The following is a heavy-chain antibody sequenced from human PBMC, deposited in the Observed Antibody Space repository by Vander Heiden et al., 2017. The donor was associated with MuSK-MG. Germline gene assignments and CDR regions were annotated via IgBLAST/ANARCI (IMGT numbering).Heavy chain of an antibody. CDR2: ISYDGSNK. V-gene: IGHV3-30-3*01. J-gene: IGHJ3*02. CDR1: GFTFCSYA. Sequence: QLQLVESGGGVVQPGRSLRLSCAASGFTFCSYAMHWVRQAPGKGLERVAVISYDGSNKYYADAVKGRFTISRDNSKNTRYLQMKSMRAEDTAVYYCAIDPDGDGYAFDIWGQGTMVTVSS. CDR3: AIDPDGDGYAFDI.